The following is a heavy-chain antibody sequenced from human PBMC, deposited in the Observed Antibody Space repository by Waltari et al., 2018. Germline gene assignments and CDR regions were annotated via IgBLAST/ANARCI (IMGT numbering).Heavy chain of an antibody. CDR3: TREVVPAATIVVNWFDP. D-gene: IGHD2-2*01. Sequence: QVQLVQSGSELKKLGASVKISCKASGYIFTSYAINWVRQAPGQGLELMGWGITIPGTPTYAQGFTGRFVFSLDTSVSTAYLEINNLQAEDTAVYYCTREVVPAATIVVNWFDPWGQGTLVTVSS. V-gene: IGHV7-4-1*02. CDR1: GYIFTSYA. CDR2: GITIPGTP. J-gene: IGHJ5*02.